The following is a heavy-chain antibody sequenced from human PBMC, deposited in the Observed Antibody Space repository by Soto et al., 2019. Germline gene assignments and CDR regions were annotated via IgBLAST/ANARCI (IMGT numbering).Heavy chain of an antibody. CDR3: ARRLARSSVAAAGMDI. Sequence: QVQLVQSGAEVKKPGASVKVSCKASGYTFTSYGTSWVRQTPGQGLEWMGWISAYNGKTNYAQKLQGRITITTDTTTSTAYMELRRLRSDDTAVYYCARRLARSSVAAAGMDIWGQGTMVTVSS. V-gene: IGHV1-18*01. CDR2: ISAYNGKT. CDR1: GYTFTSYG. J-gene: IGHJ3*02. D-gene: IGHD6-13*01.